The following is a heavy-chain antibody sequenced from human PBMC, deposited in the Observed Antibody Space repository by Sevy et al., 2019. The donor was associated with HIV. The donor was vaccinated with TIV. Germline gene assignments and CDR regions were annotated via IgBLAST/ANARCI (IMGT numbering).Heavy chain of an antibody. V-gene: IGHV1-24*01. Sequence: ASVKVSCKVSGYTLSRLSMHWVRQGPGKGLEWMGRFDPEDDETIYAQKFQGRVTMTEDTSTDTAYMELSSLRFEDTAVYYCATAKDYYENSGDRFDYWGQGTLVTVSS. CDR3: ATAKDYYENSGDRFDY. J-gene: IGHJ4*02. D-gene: IGHD3-22*01. CDR2: FDPEDDET. CDR1: GYTLSRLS.